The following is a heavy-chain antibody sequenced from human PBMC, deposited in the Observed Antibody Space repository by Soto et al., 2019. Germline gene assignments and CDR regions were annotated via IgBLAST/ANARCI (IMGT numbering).Heavy chain of an antibody. CDR3: AHSLIGYYYDSSGSNWFDP. J-gene: IGHJ5*02. CDR1: GFSLSTSGVG. Sequence: QITLKESGPTLVKPTQTLTLTCTFSGFSLSTSGVGVGWIRQPPGKALEWLALIYWDDDKRYSPSLKSRLTTTKDTSKNQVVLTMTNMDHVDTATYYCAHSLIGYYYDSSGSNWFDPWCQGTLVTVSS. V-gene: IGHV2-5*02. CDR2: IYWDDDK. D-gene: IGHD3-22*01.